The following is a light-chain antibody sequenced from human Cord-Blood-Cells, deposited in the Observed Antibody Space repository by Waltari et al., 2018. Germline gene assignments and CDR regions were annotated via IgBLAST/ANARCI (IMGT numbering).Light chain of an antibody. CDR2: SNN. CDR3: AAWDDSLNAVV. V-gene: IGLV1-44*01. Sequence: QSVLTQPPSASGTPGQRVTISCSGSSSNIGSNTVNWYQQPPGTPPKLLNYSNNQRPAGVPDRFPGSKSRTSASLAISGLQSEDEADYYCAAWDDSLNAVVVGGGTKLTVL. CDR1: SSNIGSNT. J-gene: IGLJ2*01.